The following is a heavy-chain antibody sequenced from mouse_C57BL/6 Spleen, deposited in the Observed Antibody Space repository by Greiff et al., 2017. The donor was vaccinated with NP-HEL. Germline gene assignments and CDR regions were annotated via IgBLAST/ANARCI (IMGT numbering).Heavy chain of an antibody. V-gene: IGHV5-9-1*02. Sequence: EVKLVESGEGLVKPGGSLKLSCAASGFTFSSYAMSWVRQTPEKRLEWVAYISSGGDYIYYADTVKGRFTISRDNARNTLYLQMSRLKSEDTAMYYCTSQTGYFDYWGQGTTLTVSS. J-gene: IGHJ2*01. CDR2: ISSGGDYI. CDR1: GFTFSSYA. D-gene: IGHD4-1*01. CDR3: TSQTGYFDY.